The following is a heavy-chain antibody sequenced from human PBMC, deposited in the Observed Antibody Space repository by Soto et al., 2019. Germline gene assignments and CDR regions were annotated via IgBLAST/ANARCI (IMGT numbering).Heavy chain of an antibody. CDR3: APRLRIAAALPPY. CDR2: ISGSGSST. CDR1: GFTFSSYA. J-gene: IGHJ4*02. V-gene: IGHV3-23*01. Sequence: PGGSLRLSCAASGFTFSSYAVSWVRQAPGKGLEWVSAISGSGSSTYYADSVKGRFTISRDNSKNTLYLQINSLRAEDTAVYYCAPRLRIAAALPPYWGQGTLVTVSS. D-gene: IGHD6-25*01.